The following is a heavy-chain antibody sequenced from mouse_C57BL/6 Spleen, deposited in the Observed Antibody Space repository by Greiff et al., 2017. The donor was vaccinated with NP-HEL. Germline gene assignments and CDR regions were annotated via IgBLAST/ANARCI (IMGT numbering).Heavy chain of an antibody. CDR2: INPENGGT. CDR1: GYTFTDYN. Sequence: EVQLQQSGPELVKPGASVKIPCKASGYTFTDYNMDWVKQSHGKSLEWIGDINPENGGTNYNQKFKGKATLTADKSSSTAYMELRSLTSEDTAVYDCGRGGSNCFWYFEVWGTGTTVTVAS. CDR3: GRGGSNCFWYFEV. J-gene: IGHJ1*03. D-gene: IGHD2-5*01. V-gene: IGHV1-18*01.